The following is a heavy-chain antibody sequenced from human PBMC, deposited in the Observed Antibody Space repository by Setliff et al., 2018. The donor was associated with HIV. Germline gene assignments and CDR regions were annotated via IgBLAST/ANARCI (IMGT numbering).Heavy chain of an antibody. CDR1: GYSISSGYY. J-gene: IGHJ4*02. D-gene: IGHD2-15*01. Sequence: SETLSLTCAVSGYSISSGYYWGWIRQPPGKGLEWIGSIYYSESTSYNPSLKSRVTISVDTSKNQFSLKLGSVTAADTAVYYCARRPIKGYGPFDSWGPGTLVTVSS. CDR3: ARRPIKGYGPFDS. V-gene: IGHV4-38-2*01. CDR2: IYYSEST.